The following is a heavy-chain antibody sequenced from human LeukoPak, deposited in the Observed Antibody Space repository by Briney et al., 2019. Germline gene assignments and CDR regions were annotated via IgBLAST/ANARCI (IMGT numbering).Heavy chain of an antibody. CDR1: GFTFSDNG. D-gene: IGHD6-19*01. J-gene: IGHJ6*02. CDR3: TRQWLSNYYYGMDV. Sequence: GGSLRLSCEASGFTFSDNGMHWVRQAPGKGLEWLAVIWSNGVIKYYADSVKGQFAISRDNNRNTAYQQMNSLRAEDTAVYYCTRQWLSNYYYGMDVWGQGTTVTVSS. CDR2: IWSNGVIK. V-gene: IGHV3-33*01.